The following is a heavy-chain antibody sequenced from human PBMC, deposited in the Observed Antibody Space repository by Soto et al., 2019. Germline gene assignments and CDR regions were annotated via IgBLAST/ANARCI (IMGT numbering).Heavy chain of an antibody. D-gene: IGHD3-3*01. V-gene: IGHV4-59*01. CDR3: ARVPRFSNWFDP. J-gene: IGHJ5*02. Sequence: SVPLSLTCTVSGGSISRYYWNLVRQPPGKGLEWIGYIYYSGSTNYNPSLKSRVTISVDTSKNQFSLKLSSVTAADTAVYYCARVPRFSNWFDPWGQGTLVTVSS. CDR1: GGSISRYY. CDR2: IYYSGST.